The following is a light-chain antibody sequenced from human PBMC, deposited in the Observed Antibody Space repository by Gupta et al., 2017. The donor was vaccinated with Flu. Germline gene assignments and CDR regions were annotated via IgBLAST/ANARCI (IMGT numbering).Light chain of an antibody. CDR3: ETWDSNTRV. Sequence: QPVPPQSSSASASPGSSVKLTCSLNSGHMNYIIAWHQQQPGKASRFLMKIEGSGDYQRGSGIPDRFSGSSSGAERYLTSSNLQSEDEADYYCETWDSNTRVFGTGTKVTVL. J-gene: IGLJ1*01. CDR2: IEGSGDY. V-gene: IGLV4-60*03. CDR1: SGHMNYI.